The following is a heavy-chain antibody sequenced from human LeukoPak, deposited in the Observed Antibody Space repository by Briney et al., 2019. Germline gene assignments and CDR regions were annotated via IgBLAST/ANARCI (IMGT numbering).Heavy chain of an antibody. Sequence: SETLSLTCTVSGGSISSGDYSWNWVRQHPGEGLEWIGHIYFSGSTSYNPSLKSRVTISLDTSKNQFSLKLRSVTAADTAVYYCTRAGTYWGQGTLVTVSS. CDR2: IYFSGST. CDR3: TRAGTY. V-gene: IGHV4-31*03. J-gene: IGHJ4*02. D-gene: IGHD1-7*01. CDR1: GGSISSGDYS.